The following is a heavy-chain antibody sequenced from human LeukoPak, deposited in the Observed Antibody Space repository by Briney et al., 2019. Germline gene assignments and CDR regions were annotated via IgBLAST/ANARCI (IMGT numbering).Heavy chain of an antibody. V-gene: IGHV3-23*01. CDR2: ISGSGGST. CDR3: VSKYSSGLY. Sequence: PGGSLRLSCAASGFTFSSYAMSWVRQAPGKGLEWVASISGSGGSTYYADSVKGRVTISRDNSKNTPYLQMNSLRADDTAGYYCVSKYSSGLYWGQGTLVTVSS. J-gene: IGHJ4*02. CDR1: GFTFSSYA. D-gene: IGHD6-19*01.